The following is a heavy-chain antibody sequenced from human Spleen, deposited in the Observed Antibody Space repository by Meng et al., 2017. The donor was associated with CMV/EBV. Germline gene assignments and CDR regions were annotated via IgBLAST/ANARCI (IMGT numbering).Heavy chain of an antibody. CDR2: IKQDGSEK. V-gene: IGHV3-7*01. CDR3: ASSGSGSYYNTFWFDP. CDR1: GFTFSSYW. Sequence: GFTFSSYWMSWVRQAPGKGLEWVANIKQDGSEKYYVDSVKGRFTISRDNAKNSLYLQMNSLRAEDTAVYYCASSGSGSYYNTFWFDPWGQGTLVTVSS. J-gene: IGHJ5*02. D-gene: IGHD3-10*01.